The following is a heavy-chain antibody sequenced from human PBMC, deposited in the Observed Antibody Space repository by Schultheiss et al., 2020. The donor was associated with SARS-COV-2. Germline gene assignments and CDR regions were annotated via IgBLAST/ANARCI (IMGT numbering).Heavy chain of an antibody. Sequence: ASVKVSCKASGYTFTGYYMHWVRQAPGQGLEWMGIINPSGGSTSYAQKFQGRVTMTRDTSTSTVYMELSSLRSEDTAVYYCARAPVYDFWSGYYNREGALDVWGQGTTVTVSS. CDR3: ARAPVYDFWSGYYNREGALDV. V-gene: IGHV1-46*01. CDR1: GYTFTGYY. CDR2: INPSGGST. J-gene: IGHJ6*02. D-gene: IGHD3-3*01.